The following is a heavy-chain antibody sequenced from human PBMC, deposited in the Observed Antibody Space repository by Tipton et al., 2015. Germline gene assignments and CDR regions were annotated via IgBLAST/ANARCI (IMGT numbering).Heavy chain of an antibody. D-gene: IGHD2-15*01. CDR3: ARDLPWDIVVVVAAREDAFDI. CDR1: GYTFTSYS. V-gene: IGHV1-18*01. J-gene: IGHJ3*02. Sequence: QSGAEVKKPGASVKVSCKASGYTFTSYSISWVRQAPGQGLEWMGWISAYDGNTNYAQKLQGRVTMTTDTSSSTAYMELRSLRSDDTAVYYCARDLPWDIVVVVAAREDAFDIWGQGTVVTVSS. CDR2: ISAYDGNT.